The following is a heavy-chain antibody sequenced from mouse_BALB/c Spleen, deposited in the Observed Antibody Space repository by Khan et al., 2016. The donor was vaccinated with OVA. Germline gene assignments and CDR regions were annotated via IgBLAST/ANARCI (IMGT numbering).Heavy chain of an antibody. CDR3: ARGRKFAY. Sequence: QVQLKESGAELVRPGVSVKISCKGSGYTFTDYAMHWVKQSHAKSLEWIGVISTYYGDADYSQKFKDKATLTVDRSSSTAYMDLANLTFEDSAIYYCARGRKFAYWDQGTLVTVSA. V-gene: IGHV1S137*01. CDR1: GYTFTDYA. D-gene: IGHD1-1*01. CDR2: ISTYYGDA. J-gene: IGHJ3*01.